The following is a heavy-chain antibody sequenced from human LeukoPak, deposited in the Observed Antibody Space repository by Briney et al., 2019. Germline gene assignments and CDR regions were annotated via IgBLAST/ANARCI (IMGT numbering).Heavy chain of an antibody. V-gene: IGHV3-23*01. Sequence: GGSLRLSCAASGFTFSTFAMIWVRQPPGKGLEWVSSIFPSGGEIHYADSVRGRFTISRDNSKSTLSLQMNSLRAEDTAVYYCARDAPLIAAAGTFGYWGQGTLVTVSS. J-gene: IGHJ4*02. CDR3: ARDAPLIAAAGTFGY. CDR1: GFTFSTFA. CDR2: IFPSGGEI. D-gene: IGHD6-13*01.